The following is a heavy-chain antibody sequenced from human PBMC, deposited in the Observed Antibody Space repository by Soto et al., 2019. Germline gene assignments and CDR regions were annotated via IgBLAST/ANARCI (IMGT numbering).Heavy chain of an antibody. CDR1: GFTFSSYA. CDR3: ARDSGYSSGWYYSYYYGMDV. CDR2: ISGSGGST. D-gene: IGHD6-19*01. Sequence: GGSLRLSCAASGFTFSSYAMSWVRQAPGKGLEWVSAISGSGGSTYYADSVKGRFTISRDNARNTLYLQMNSLRAEDTAVYYCARDSGYSSGWYYSYYYGMDVWGQGTTVTVSS. J-gene: IGHJ6*02. V-gene: IGHV3-23*01.